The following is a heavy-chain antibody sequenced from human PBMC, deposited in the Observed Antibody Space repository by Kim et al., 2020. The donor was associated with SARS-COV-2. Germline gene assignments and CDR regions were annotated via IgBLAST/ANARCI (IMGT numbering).Heavy chain of an antibody. V-gene: IGHV4-31*03. J-gene: IGHJ4*02. CDR2: IYYSGST. CDR1: GGSISSGGYY. D-gene: IGHD3-22*01. Sequence: SETLSLTCTVSGGSISSGGYYWSWIRQHPGKGLEWIGYIYYSGSTYYNPSLKSRVSISVDTSKNQFSLKLSSVTAADTAVYYCARTRITMIVVVTHFDYWGQGTLVTVSS. CDR3: ARTRITMIVVVTHFDY.